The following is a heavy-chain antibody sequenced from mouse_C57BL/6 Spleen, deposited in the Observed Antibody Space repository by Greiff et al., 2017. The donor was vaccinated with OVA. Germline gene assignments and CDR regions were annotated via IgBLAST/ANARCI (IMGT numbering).Heavy chain of an antibody. J-gene: IGHJ2*01. V-gene: IGHV5-4*03. Sequence: EVKLVESGGGLVKPGGSLKLSCAASGFTFSSYAMSWVRQTPGKRLERVATISDGGSYTYYPDNVKGRFTISRDNAKNNLYLQMSHLKSEDTAMYYCARSITTVVAYYFDYWGQGTTLAVSS. D-gene: IGHD1-1*01. CDR3: ARSITTVVAYYFDY. CDR2: ISDGGSYT. CDR1: GFTFSSYA.